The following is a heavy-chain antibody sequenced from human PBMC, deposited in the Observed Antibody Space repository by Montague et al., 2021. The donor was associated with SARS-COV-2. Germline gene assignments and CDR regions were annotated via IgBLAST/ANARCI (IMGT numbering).Heavy chain of an antibody. CDR3: ARDLGIMDV. D-gene: IGHD7-27*01. CDR1: GGSINSGSYH. V-gene: IGHV4-61*02. J-gene: IGHJ6*03. Sequence: TLSLTCTVSGGSINSGSYHWSWIRQPAGEGLEWIGRIYSSGSTNYNPSLKSRVTISVDTSKNQFSLKVTSVTAADTAVYFCARDLGIMDVWGKGTTVTVSS. CDR2: IYSSGST.